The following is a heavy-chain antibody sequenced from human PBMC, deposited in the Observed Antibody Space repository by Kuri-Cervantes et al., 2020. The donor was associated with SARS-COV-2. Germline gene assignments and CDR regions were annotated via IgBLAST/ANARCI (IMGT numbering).Heavy chain of an antibody. CDR3: TTEAPDYDSSGYKY. D-gene: IGHD3-22*01. V-gene: IGHV3-15*01. CDR2: IKSKSDGGTT. J-gene: IGHJ4*02. CDR1: GFTYSNAW. Sequence: GESLKISCAASGFTYSNAWMSWVRQAPGKGLEWVGRIKSKSDGGTTDYATPVKGRFTISRDDSKNTLFLQMNSLKTEDTAVYYCTTEAPDYDSSGYKYWGQGILVTVSS.